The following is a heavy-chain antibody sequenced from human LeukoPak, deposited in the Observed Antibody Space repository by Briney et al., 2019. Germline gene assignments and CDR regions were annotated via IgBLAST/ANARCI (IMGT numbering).Heavy chain of an antibody. CDR1: GYTFTSYG. V-gene: IGHV1-69*13. D-gene: IGHD2-21*02. Sequence: ASVKVSCKASGYTFTSYGISWVRQAPGQGLEWMGGIIPIFGTANYAQKFQGRVTITADESTSTAYTELSSLRSEDTAVYYCARAYCGGDCYLKLWYWFDPWGQGTLVTVSS. J-gene: IGHJ5*02. CDR2: IIPIFGTA. CDR3: ARAYCGGDCYLKLWYWFDP.